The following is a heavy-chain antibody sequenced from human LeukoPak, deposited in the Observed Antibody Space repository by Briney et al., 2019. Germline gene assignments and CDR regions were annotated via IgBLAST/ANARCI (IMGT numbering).Heavy chain of an antibody. V-gene: IGHV3-30*03. D-gene: IGHD3-22*01. Sequence: GGSLRLSCAASGFTFSNYAMHWVRQTPGQGLEWVTLVSYDGTNKYYADSVKGRFTISRDNSKNTLYLQMNSLRSEDTAVYYCASFFRPDYYDSSGYFDYWGQGTLVTVSS. J-gene: IGHJ4*02. CDR2: VSYDGTNK. CDR3: ASFFRPDYYDSSGYFDY. CDR1: GFTFSNYA.